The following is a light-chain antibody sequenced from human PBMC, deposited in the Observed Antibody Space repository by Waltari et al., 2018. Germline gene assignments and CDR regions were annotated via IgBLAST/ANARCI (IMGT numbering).Light chain of an antibody. CDR2: LGS. J-gene: IGKJ1*01. CDR3: MQALQTPRT. Sequence: DIVMNQSPLSLPVTPGEPASISCSSSQSLLHSNGYYYLDWYLQKPGQSPQLLIYLGSTRASGVPDRFSGSVSGTDFTLKISRVEAEDIGVYYCMQALQTPRTFGQGTKVEIK. CDR1: QSLLHSNGYYY. V-gene: IGKV2-28*01.